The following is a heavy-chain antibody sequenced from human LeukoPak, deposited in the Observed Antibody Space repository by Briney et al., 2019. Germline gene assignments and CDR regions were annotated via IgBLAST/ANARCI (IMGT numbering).Heavy chain of an antibody. D-gene: IGHD2-8*01. CDR2: IYYSGST. CDR3: ARASNGIKGHYYFDY. CDR1: GGSISSGGYY. J-gene: IGHJ4*02. Sequence: PSETLSLTCTVSGGSISSGGYYWSWIRQHPGKGLEWIGYIYYSGSTYYNPSLKSRVTISVDTSKNQFSLKLSSMTAADTAVYYCARASNGIKGHYYFDYWGQGTLVTVSS. V-gene: IGHV4-31*03.